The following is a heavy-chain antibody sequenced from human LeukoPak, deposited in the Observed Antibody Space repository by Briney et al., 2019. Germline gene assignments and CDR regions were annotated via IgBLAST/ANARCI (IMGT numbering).Heavy chain of an antibody. CDR3: ARDDLEVAFDY. J-gene: IGHJ4*02. Sequence: GGSLRLSCAASGFTFNTYSMDWVRQAPGKGLEWVSYISSSGGPIYYADSVKGRFTISRDNAKNSLYLQMNSLRAEDTAVYYCARDDLEVAFDYRGQGTLVTVSS. D-gene: IGHD3-3*01. V-gene: IGHV3-48*04. CDR2: ISSSGGPI. CDR1: GFTFNTYS.